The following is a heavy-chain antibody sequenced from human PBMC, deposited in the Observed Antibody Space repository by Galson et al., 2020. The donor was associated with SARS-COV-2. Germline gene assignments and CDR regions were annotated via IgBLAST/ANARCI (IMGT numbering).Heavy chain of an antibody. CDR1: GFTFSSYS. CDR3: ARDPRREGIIYYYYGMDV. Sequence: GESLKISCAASGFTFSSYSMNWVRQAPGKGLEWVPSLSSSSSYIYYADSVKGRFTISRDNAKNSLYLQMNSLRAEDTAVYYCARDPRREGIIYYYYGMDVWGQGTTVTVAS. J-gene: IGHJ6*02. CDR2: LSSSSSYI. V-gene: IGHV3-21*01.